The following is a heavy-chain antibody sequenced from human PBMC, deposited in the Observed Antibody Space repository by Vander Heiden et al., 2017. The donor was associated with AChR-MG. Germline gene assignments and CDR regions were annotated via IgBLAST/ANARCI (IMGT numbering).Heavy chain of an antibody. CDR2: ISDSGGST. CDR1: GFTFSSYA. Sequence: EVQLLESGGGLVQPGGSLRLPCAASGFTFSSYAMSWVRQAPGKGLEWVSAISDSGGSTYYADAVKGRFTISRDNSKNTLYLKMKSMRAEDTAVYYCAKARLQLRYFDYWGQGTLVTVSS. D-gene: IGHD4-4*01. V-gene: IGHV3-23*01. CDR3: AKARLQLRYFDY. J-gene: IGHJ4*02.